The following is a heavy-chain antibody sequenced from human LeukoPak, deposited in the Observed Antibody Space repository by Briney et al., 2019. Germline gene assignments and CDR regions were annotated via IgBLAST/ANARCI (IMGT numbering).Heavy chain of an antibody. CDR3: ARTLLGGSSWTNWFDP. CDR2: MNPNSGNT. J-gene: IGHJ5*02. D-gene: IGHD6-13*01. Sequence: RASVKVSCKASGYTFTSYDINWVRQATGQGLEWMGWMNPNSGNTGYAQKFQGRVTMTRNTSISTAYMELSSLRSEDTAVYYCARTLLGGSSWTNWFDPWGQGTLVTVSS. V-gene: IGHV1-8*01. CDR1: GYTFTSYD.